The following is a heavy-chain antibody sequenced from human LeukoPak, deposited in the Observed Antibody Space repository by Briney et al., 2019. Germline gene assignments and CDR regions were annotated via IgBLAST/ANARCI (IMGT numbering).Heavy chain of an antibody. D-gene: IGHD5-12*01. CDR3: ARDTSGCLDY. CDR2: IKEDGSVK. V-gene: IGHV3-7*01. Sequence: GGSLRLSCAASGFTFSTYWMAWVRQAPGKGLEWVANIKEDGSVKHYADSAKGRFTISRDNAKNSLYLQMISLRAEDTAVYYCARDTSGCLDYWGQGTLVTVSS. CDR1: GFTFSTYW. J-gene: IGHJ4*02.